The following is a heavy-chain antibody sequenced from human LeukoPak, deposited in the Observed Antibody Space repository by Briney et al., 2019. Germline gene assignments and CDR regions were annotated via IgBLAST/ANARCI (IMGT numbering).Heavy chain of an antibody. Sequence: PSETLSLICTVSGYSISSYYWSWIRQPPGKGLEWIGYIYYSGSTNYNPSLRSRVAISVDTSKNQLSLELSSVTAADTAVYYCARLHADTTLTPYYYYIYVWGKGTTVTVSS. J-gene: IGHJ6*03. CDR1: GYSISSYY. D-gene: IGHD1-1*01. V-gene: IGHV4-59*12. CDR2: IYYSGST. CDR3: ARLHADTTLTPYYYYIYV.